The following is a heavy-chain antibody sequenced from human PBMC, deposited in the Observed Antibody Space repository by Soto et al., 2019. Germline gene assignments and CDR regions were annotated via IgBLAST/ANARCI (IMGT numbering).Heavy chain of an antibody. CDR1: GFTVSSNY. D-gene: IGHD6-6*01. Sequence: GGSLRLSCAASGFTVSSNYMSWVRQAPGKGLEWVSVIYSGGSTYYADSVKGRFTISRDNSKNTLYLQMNSLRAEDTAVYYCARDPRIAARLLVPPPYHYYYGMDVCGQGTTVIVSS. V-gene: IGHV3-53*05. CDR2: IYSGGST. J-gene: IGHJ6*02. CDR3: ARDPRIAARLLVPPPYHYYYGMDV.